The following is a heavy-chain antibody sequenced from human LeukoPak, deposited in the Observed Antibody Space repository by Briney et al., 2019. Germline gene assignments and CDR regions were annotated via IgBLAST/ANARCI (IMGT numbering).Heavy chain of an antibody. CDR1: GFTFSSYG. J-gene: IGHJ4*02. Sequence: PGGSLRLSCAASGFTFSSYGMHWVRKAPGTGLEWVAFIRYDGSNKYYADSVKGRFTISRDNSKNTLYLQMNSLRAEDTAVYYCAKPNSSGWYLRGRYYFDYWGQGTLVTVSS. D-gene: IGHD6-19*01. CDR3: AKPNSSGWYLRGRYYFDY. V-gene: IGHV3-30*02. CDR2: IRYDGSNK.